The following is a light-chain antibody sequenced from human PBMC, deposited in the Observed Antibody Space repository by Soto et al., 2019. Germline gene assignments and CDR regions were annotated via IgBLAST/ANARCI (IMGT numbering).Light chain of an antibody. CDR3: CSYTRSSTPWV. CDR2: DVS. Sequence: QSVRTQPASGSGSPGESIAISFTVTSSDVGGYNYVPWYQQHPGKAPKLMIYDVSDRPSGVSNRFSASKSGNTASLTISGLQAEDEADYYCCSYTRSSTPWVLGTGPKVTVL. V-gene: IGLV2-14*03. J-gene: IGLJ1*01. CDR1: SSDVGGYNY.